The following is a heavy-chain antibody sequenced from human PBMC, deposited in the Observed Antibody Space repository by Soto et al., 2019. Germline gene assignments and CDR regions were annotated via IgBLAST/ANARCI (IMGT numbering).Heavy chain of an antibody. CDR3: AIGDCVGGTCYSLAGSFYYDMDV. J-gene: IGHJ6*03. V-gene: IGHV3-74*02. D-gene: IGHD2-15*01. CDR1: GFTFSNYW. CDR2: INSEGSVS. Sequence: EVQLVESGGGLVQPGGSLRLSCAASGFTFSNYWMYWVRQAPGKGLEWVSRINSEGSVSSHADSVKGRLTISRENGNHTLYLHMDSLRAEDTAVYYCAIGDCVGGTCYSLAGSFYYDMDVWGKGTTVTVFS.